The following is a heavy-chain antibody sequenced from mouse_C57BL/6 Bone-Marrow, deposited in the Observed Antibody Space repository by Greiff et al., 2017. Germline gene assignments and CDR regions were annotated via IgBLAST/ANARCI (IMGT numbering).Heavy chain of an antibody. CDR3: ARRLLRYYFDY. CDR2: ISSGGSYT. Sequence: EVQLVESGGDLVKPGGSLKLSCAASGFPFSSYGMSWVRQTPDKRLEWVATISSGGSYTYYPDSVKGRFTISRDNAKNTLYLQMSSLKSEDTAMYYCARRLLRYYFDYWGQGTTLTVSS. D-gene: IGHD1-1*01. J-gene: IGHJ2*01. CDR1: GFPFSSYG. V-gene: IGHV5-6*01.